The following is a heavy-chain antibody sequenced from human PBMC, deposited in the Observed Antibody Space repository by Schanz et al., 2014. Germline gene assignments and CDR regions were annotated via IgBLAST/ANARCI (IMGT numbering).Heavy chain of an antibody. J-gene: IGHJ5*01. CDR3: AKTPREYCNYDNCPNWFDS. Sequence: QVQLVESGGGVVQPGRSLRLSCAASGFTFSSYGMHWVRQAPGKGLEWVAVIWYDGSNKYYADSVKGRFTISRDNSKNTLFLQMNSLRAEDTAVYYCAKTPREYCNYDNCPNWFDSWGQGTLVTASS. CDR2: IWYDGSNK. V-gene: IGHV3-33*06. CDR1: GFTFSSYG. D-gene: IGHD2-15*01.